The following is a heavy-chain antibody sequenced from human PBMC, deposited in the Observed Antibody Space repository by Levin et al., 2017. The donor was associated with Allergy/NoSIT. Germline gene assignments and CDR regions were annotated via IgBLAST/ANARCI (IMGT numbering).Heavy chain of an antibody. CDR1: GFTFSSYA. CDR3: ATPGGSSWGGAHQYYYGMDV. D-gene: IGHD6-13*01. Sequence: QSGGSLRLSCAASGFTFSSYAMSWVRQAPGKGLEWVSAISGSGGSTYYADSVKGRFTISRDNSKNTLYLQMNSLRAEDTAVYYCATPGGSSWGGAHQYYYGMDVWGQGTTVTVSS. V-gene: IGHV3-23*01. CDR2: ISGSGGST. J-gene: IGHJ6*02.